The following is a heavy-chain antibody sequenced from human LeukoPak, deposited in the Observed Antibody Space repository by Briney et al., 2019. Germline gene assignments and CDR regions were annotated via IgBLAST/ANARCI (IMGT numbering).Heavy chain of an antibody. J-gene: IGHJ4*02. CDR1: GFTFSSYA. V-gene: IGHV3-23*01. D-gene: IGHD4-17*01. Sequence: GGSLRLSCAASGFTFSSYAMSWVRQAPGKGLEWVSAISGSGGSTYYADSVKGRFTISRDNSKNTLYLQMNSLRAEDTAVYYCAKGVKLGTTVTLPSVYGGRGTLVTVSS. CDR3: AKGVKLGTTVTLPSVY. CDR2: ISGSGGST.